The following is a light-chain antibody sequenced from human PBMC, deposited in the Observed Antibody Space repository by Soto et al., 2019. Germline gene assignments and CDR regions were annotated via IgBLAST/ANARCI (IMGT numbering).Light chain of an antibody. J-gene: IGLJ1*01. CDR3: RSYTTSSTYV. CDR1: SSDVGGYNY. V-gene: IGLV2-14*01. CDR2: VVT. Sequence: QSVLTQPASVSGSPGQSITISCTGTSSDVGGYNYVSWYQQHPGKAPKIIIYVVTNRPSGVSNRVSGSKSGNTASLTISGLQAEDEADYYCRSYTTSSTYVFGTGTKLTVL.